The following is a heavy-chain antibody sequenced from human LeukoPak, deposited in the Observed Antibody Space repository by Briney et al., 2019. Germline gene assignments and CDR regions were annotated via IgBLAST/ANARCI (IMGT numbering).Heavy chain of an antibody. D-gene: IGHD3-9*01. V-gene: IGHV3-21*01. CDR3: ARDILTGYSSAWDY. CDR1: GFTFSSYS. Sequence: PGGSLRLSCAVSGFTFSSYSMNWVRQAPGKGLEWVSSISSSNIYIYYADSVKGRFTISRDNAKNSLNLQMNSLRAEDTALYYCARDILTGYSSAWDYWGQGTLVTVSS. CDR2: ISSSNIYI. J-gene: IGHJ4*02.